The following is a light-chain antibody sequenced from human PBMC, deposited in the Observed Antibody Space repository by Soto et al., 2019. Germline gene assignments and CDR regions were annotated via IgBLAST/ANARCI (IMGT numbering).Light chain of an antibody. J-gene: IGLJ1*01. CDR2: RNN. Sequence: SVLTQPPSASGTPGQRVTISCSGSSSNIGKNNVYWYQQLPGTTPQLLIYRNNQRPSGVPDRFSASKSGTSASLAISGLRSEDEADYYCAAWDDSLSGLYVFGTGTKATVL. CDR3: AAWDDSLSGLYV. V-gene: IGLV1-47*01. CDR1: SSNIGKNN.